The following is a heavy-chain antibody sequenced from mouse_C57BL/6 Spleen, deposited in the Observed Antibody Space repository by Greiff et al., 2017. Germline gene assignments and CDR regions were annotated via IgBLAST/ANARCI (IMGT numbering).Heavy chain of an antibody. Sequence: QVQLKQSGAELVRPGTSVKVSCKASGYAFTNYLIEWVKQRPGQGLEWIGVINPGSGGTNYNEKFKGKATLTADKSSSTAYMQLSSLTSEDSAVYVCARAEIYDCYPYYFCYWGHGATLTFAS. CDR3: ARAEIYDCYPYYFCY. J-gene: IGHJ2*01. V-gene: IGHV1-54*01. D-gene: IGHD2-3*01. CDR2: INPGSGGT. CDR1: GYAFTNYL.